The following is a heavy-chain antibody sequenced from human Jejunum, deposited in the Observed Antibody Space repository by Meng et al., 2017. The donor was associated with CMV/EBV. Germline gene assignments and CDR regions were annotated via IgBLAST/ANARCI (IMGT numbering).Heavy chain of an antibody. Sequence: QVQLQESGPGLVKPSQTLSLTCGVSGDSISSGDSYWSWIRQPPGKCLEWIGYIYESGSTSYNPSLESRVTISVDTSKNQFSLKVMSVTAADTAVYYCAREGTNSYYFDYWGQGTLVTVSS. CDR1: GDSISSGDSY. V-gene: IGHV4-30-4*01. CDR2: IYESGST. CDR3: AREGTNSYYFDY. J-gene: IGHJ4*02. D-gene: IGHD1-14*01.